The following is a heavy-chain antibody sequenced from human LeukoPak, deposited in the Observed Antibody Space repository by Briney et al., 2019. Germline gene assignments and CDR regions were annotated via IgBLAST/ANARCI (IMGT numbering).Heavy chain of an antibody. V-gene: IGHV3-74*01. Sequence: GGSLRLSCTASGFRFSAFPLHWVRQAPGKGLVWVSRIRGDWHDTTYADSVKGRFTISRDNAQNTLYLQMNSLRVGDTAVYYCASDRVLGSGSLDNWGQGTLVTVSS. CDR1: GFRFSAFP. CDR2: IRGDWHDT. D-gene: IGHD3-10*01. J-gene: IGHJ4*02. CDR3: ASDRVLGSGSLDN.